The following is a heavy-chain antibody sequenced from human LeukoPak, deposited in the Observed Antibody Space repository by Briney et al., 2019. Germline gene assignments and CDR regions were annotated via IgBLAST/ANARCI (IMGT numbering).Heavy chain of an antibody. Sequence: PSETLSLTCTVSGGSISSSSYYWGWIRQPPGKGLEWIGSIYYSGITHNNPSLKSRATISVDTSKNQFPLKLSSVTAADTAVYYCARGSYIYYDMDVWGQGTTVTVS. CDR3: ARGSYIYYDMDV. CDR2: IYYSGIT. V-gene: IGHV4-39*01. J-gene: IGHJ6*02. D-gene: IGHD1-26*01. CDR1: GGSISSSSYY.